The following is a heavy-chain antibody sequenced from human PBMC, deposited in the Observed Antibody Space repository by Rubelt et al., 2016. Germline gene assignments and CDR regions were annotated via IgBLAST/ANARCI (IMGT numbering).Heavy chain of an antibody. CDR1: GFTFSSYA. V-gene: IGHV3-23*01. CDR2: ISGSGGTT. Sequence: ESGGGLVQPGGSLRPSCAVSGFTFSSYAMTWVRQAPGKGLEWVSVISGSGGTTYYADSVKGRFTISRDNSKNTLYLQMNSLRAEDTAVYYCANPSGGASHNLDSWGQGTLVIVSS. CDR3: ANPSGGASHNLDS. D-gene: IGHD3-16*01. J-gene: IGHJ5*01.